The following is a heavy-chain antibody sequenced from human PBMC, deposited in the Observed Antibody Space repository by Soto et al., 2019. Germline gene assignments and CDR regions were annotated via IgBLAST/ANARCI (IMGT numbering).Heavy chain of an antibody. CDR3: AREPHHDMLNWFDP. V-gene: IGHV1-69*13. CDR1: GGTFSSYA. Sequence: SVKVSCKASGGTFSSYAISWVRQAPGQGLEWMGGIIPIFGTANYAQKFQGRVTITADESTSTAYMELSSLRSEDTAVYYCAREPHHDMLNWFDPWGQGTLVTVSS. D-gene: IGHD3-9*01. CDR2: IIPIFGTA. J-gene: IGHJ5*02.